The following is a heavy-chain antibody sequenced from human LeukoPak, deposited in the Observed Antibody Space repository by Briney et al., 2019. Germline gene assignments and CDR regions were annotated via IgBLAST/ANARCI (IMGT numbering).Heavy chain of an antibody. Sequence: SETLSLTCAVYGGSFSGYYWSWIRQPPGKGLEWIGEINHSGSTNYNPSLKSRVTISVDTSKNQFSLKLSSVTAADTAVYYCAGRGQGGSYWGNYFDYWGQGTLVTVSS. CDR1: GGSFSGYY. J-gene: IGHJ4*02. CDR3: AGRGQGGSYWGNYFDY. D-gene: IGHD1-26*01. V-gene: IGHV4-34*01. CDR2: INHSGST.